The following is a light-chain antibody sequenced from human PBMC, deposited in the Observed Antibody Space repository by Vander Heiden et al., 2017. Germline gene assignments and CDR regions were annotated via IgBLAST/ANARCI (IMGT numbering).Light chain of an antibody. CDR1: SSNIRINY. CDR2: ENN. V-gene: IGLV1-51*02. J-gene: IGLJ3*02. CDR3: GTWDSSRSAGV. Sequence: QSVLTQPPSVSAPPGQTVIISCPGSSSNIRINYVTWYQQLPGTAPTLLIYENNKRPSGIPDLFSGSKSGTSATLGITGLQTGDEADYDCGTWDSSRSAGVFGGGTKLTVL.